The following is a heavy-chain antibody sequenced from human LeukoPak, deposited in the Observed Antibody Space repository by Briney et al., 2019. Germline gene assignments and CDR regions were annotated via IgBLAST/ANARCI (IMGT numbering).Heavy chain of an antibody. CDR2: IYHSGST. CDR1: GGSISSGGYY. V-gene: IGHV4-30-2*01. Sequence: SQTLSLTCTVSGGSISSGGYYWSWIRQPPGKGLEWIGYIYHSGSTYYNPSLKSRVTISVDRSKNQFSLKLSSVTAADTAVYYCARHSDSGTELGDFDYWGQGTLVTVSS. D-gene: IGHD1-26*01. CDR3: ARHSDSGTELGDFDY. J-gene: IGHJ4*02.